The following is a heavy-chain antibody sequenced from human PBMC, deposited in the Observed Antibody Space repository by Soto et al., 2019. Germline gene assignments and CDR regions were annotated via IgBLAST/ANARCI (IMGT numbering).Heavy chain of an antibody. Sequence: QVQLVQSGAEVKKPGSSVKVSCKASGGTFSSYAISWVRQAPGQGLEWMGGIIPIFGTANYAQKFQGRVTITADESTSTAYMELISLRSEDTAVYYCASRALTYYDSSGYYYVPFDYWGQGTLVTVSS. V-gene: IGHV1-69*01. CDR1: GGTFSSYA. D-gene: IGHD3-22*01. CDR2: IIPIFGTA. J-gene: IGHJ4*02. CDR3: ASRALTYYDSSGYYYVPFDY.